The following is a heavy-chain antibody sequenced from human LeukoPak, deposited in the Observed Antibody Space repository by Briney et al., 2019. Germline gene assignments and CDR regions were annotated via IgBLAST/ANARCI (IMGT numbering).Heavy chain of an antibody. V-gene: IGHV3-23*01. CDR1: GFTFSNYA. Sequence: GGSLRLSCPASGFTFSNYAMTWVRQAPGKGLEWVSSISGTGGRTYSADSVKGRFTISRDNSKNTLYLQMKNLRVEHTAVYYCAKGLHGGVGYGVDVWGQGTTVSASS. CDR3: AKGLHGGVGYGVDV. CDR2: ISGTGGRT. D-gene: IGHD3-16*01. J-gene: IGHJ6*02.